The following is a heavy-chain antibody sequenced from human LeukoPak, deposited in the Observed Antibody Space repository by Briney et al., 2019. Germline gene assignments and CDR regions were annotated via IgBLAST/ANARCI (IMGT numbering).Heavy chain of an antibody. CDR3: ARQGVYGSGSYYWFDP. J-gene: IGHJ5*02. V-gene: IGHV4-39*01. D-gene: IGHD3-10*01. CDR1: GGSISNSDYC. Sequence: PSETLSLTCTVSGGSISNSDYCWGWIRQPPGKGLEWIGSIYYSGSTYDNPSLKSRVTISVDTSENQFSLKLSSVTAADTAVYYCARQGVYGSGSYYWFDPWGQGTLVTVSS. CDR2: IYYSGST.